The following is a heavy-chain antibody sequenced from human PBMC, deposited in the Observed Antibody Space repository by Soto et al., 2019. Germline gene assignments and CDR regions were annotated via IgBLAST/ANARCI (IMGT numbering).Heavy chain of an antibody. CDR2: INTHNGNT. Sequence: GASVKVSCKSSGYTFTTYGISCVRQAPGQGLEWMGWINTHNGNTNYAQNLQGRVIMTADTSTSTAYMELRSLRYDDTAVYYCTREGSAPYYYYGMDAWGQGTTVTVSS. CDR1: GYTFTTYG. J-gene: IGHJ6*02. V-gene: IGHV1-18*01. CDR3: TREGSAPYYYYGMDA. D-gene: IGHD3-10*01.